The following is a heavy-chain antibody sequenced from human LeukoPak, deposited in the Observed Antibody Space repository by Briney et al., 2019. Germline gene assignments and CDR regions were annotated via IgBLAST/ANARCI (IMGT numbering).Heavy chain of an antibody. J-gene: IGHJ3*02. D-gene: IGHD3-22*01. CDR1: GGSISSYY. CDR2: IYYSGST. Sequence: SETLSLTCTVSGGSISSYYWSWIRQPPGKGLEWIGYIYYSGSTNYNPSLKSRVTISVDTSKNQFSLKLSSVTAADTAVYYCARDYDSSGYYDALDIWGQGTMVTVSS. CDR3: ARDYDSSGYYDALDI. V-gene: IGHV4-59*01.